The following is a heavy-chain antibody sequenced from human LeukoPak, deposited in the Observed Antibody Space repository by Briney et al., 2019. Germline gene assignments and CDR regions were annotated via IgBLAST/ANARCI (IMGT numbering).Heavy chain of an antibody. CDR2: INHSGST. Sequence: ASETLSLTCAVYGGSFSGYYWSWIRQPPGKGLEWIGEINHSGSTNYNPSLKSRVTISVDTSKNQFSLKLSSVTAADTAVYYCARGHRQFIAAAGYWGQGTLVTVSS. V-gene: IGHV4-34*01. D-gene: IGHD6-13*01. J-gene: IGHJ4*02. CDR1: GGSFSGYY. CDR3: ARGHRQFIAAAGY.